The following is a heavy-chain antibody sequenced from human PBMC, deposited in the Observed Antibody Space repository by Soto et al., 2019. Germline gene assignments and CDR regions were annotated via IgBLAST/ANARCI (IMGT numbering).Heavy chain of an antibody. CDR1: GFTFSSYS. V-gene: IGHV3-21*01. CDR3: ARDMSLVPYCISTSCYAMFFDY. CDR2: ISSSSSYI. Sequence: KLGGSLRLSXAASGFTFSSYSMNWVRQAPGKGLEWVSSISSSSSYIYYADSVKGRFTISRDNAKNSLYLQMNSLRAEDTAVYYCARDMSLVPYCISTSCYAMFFDYWGQGTLVTVSS. J-gene: IGHJ4*02. D-gene: IGHD2-2*01.